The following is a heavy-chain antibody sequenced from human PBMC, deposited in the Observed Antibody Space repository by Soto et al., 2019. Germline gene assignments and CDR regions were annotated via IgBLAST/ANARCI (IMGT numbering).Heavy chain of an antibody. Sequence: ASVKVSCKTSGYSFTNYGINWVRQAPGQGLEWMGWISAYNGNTNYAQKLQGRVTMTTDTSTSTAYMELRSLRSDDTAVYYCARDGSYYYVGSGTHDGMDVWGQGTTVTVSS. J-gene: IGHJ6*02. CDR3: ARDGSYYYVGSGTHDGMDV. CDR1: GYSFTNYG. V-gene: IGHV1-18*04. CDR2: ISAYNGNT. D-gene: IGHD3-10*02.